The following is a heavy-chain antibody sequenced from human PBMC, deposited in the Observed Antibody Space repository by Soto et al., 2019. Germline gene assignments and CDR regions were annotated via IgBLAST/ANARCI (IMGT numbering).Heavy chain of an antibody. CDR1: GFTFSSYA. V-gene: IGHV3-23*01. D-gene: IGHD3-22*01. CDR2: ISGSGGST. J-gene: IGHJ4*02. CDR3: ATGGYDSSGFVYFDY. Sequence: GGSVRLSCAASGFTFSSYAMSSVRQDPGKGLEWVSAISGSGGSTYYADSVKGRFTISRDNSKNTLYLQMNSLRAEDTAVYYCATGGYDSSGFVYFDYWGQGTLVTVSS.